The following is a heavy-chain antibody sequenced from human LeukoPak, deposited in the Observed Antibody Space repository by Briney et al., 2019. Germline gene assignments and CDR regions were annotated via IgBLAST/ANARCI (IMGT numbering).Heavy chain of an antibody. CDR3: ASSRNGNNLMLMG. CDR2: ISSSGSAI. Sequence: GGSLRLSCAASGFTFSDYYMSWIRQAPGKGLEWVSYISSSGSAIYYADSVKGRFTISRDNAKKSLYLQMNSLRAEDTAVYYCASSRNGNNLMLMGWGQGTLVTVSS. CDR1: GFTFSDYY. V-gene: IGHV3-11*01. J-gene: IGHJ4*02. D-gene: IGHD5-24*01.